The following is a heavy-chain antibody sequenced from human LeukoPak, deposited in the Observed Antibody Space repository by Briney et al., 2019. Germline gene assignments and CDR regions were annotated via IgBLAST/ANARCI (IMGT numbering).Heavy chain of an antibody. D-gene: IGHD3-22*01. CDR3: AREYYDSSAYNQEAIDY. CDR2: INPNSGGT. CDR1: GYTFTGYY. Sequence: GASVKVSCKASGYTFTGYYMHWVRQAPGQGLEWMGWINPNSGGTNYAQKFQGRVTMTRDTSISTAYMELSRLRSDDTAVYYCAREYYDSSAYNQEAIDYWGQGTLVTVSS. V-gene: IGHV1-2*02. J-gene: IGHJ4*02.